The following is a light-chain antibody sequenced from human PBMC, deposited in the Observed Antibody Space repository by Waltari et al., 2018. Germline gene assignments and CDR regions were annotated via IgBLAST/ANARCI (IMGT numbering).Light chain of an antibody. CDR1: TSNIGLNP. CDR2: STD. Sequence: QSVLTQAPSASGTPGQRVTTSCSGSTSNIGLNPVNWYQQLPGTAPKLLIYSTDQRPSGVPDRFSGSKSGTSASLAISGLQSEDETDYYCAAWDDSLNVYVFGIGTKVTVL. V-gene: IGLV1-44*01. J-gene: IGLJ1*01. CDR3: AAWDDSLNVYV.